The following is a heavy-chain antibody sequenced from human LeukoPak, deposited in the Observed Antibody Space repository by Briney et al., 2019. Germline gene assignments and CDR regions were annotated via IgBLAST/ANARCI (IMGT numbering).Heavy chain of an antibody. CDR3: AKPTVGSGSHYGLDV. CDR2: ITGSAADT. J-gene: IGHJ6*04. Sequence: GGSLRLSCAASGFTFSNYAMSWVRQAPGKRLEWVSAITGSAADTYSADSAKGRFTISRDNSRNTLYLQMNSLRAEDTAVYYCAKPTVGSGSHYGLDVWGKGTTVTVSS. D-gene: IGHD3-10*01. CDR1: GFTFSNYA. V-gene: IGHV3-23*01.